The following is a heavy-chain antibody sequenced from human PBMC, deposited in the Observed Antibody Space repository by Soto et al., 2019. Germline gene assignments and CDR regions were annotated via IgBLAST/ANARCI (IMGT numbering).Heavy chain of an antibody. V-gene: IGHV5-51*01. CDR1: GYSFTSYW. CDR2: IYPGDSDT. J-gene: IGHJ6*02. CDR3: SRRSITKYYNYGMDV. Sequence: PGESLKISCKGSGYSFTSYWIGWVRQMPGKGLEWMGIIYPGDSDTRYSPSFQGQVTISADKSISTAYLQWSSLKASDTAMYYCSRRSITKYYNYGMDVWGQGTTVTVSS. D-gene: IGHD1-20*01.